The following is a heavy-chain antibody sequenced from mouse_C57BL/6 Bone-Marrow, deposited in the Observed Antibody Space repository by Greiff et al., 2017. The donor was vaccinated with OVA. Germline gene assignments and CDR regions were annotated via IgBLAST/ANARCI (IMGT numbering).Heavy chain of an antibody. D-gene: IGHD5-2*01. Sequence: QVHVKQSGAELVRPGTSVKVSCKASGYAFTNYLIEWVKQRPGQGLEWIGVINPGSGGTNYNEKFKGKATLTADKSSSTAYMQLSSLTSEDSAVYFCARGEYGDYAMDYWGQGTSVTVSS. CDR1: GYAFTNYL. V-gene: IGHV1-54*01. CDR2: INPGSGGT. CDR3: ARGEYGDYAMDY. J-gene: IGHJ4*01.